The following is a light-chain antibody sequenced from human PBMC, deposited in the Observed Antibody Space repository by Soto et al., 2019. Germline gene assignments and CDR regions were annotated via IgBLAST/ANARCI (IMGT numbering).Light chain of an antibody. CDR1: QSLLHSNGYNY. CDR3: MQALQTPWT. CDR2: LGS. J-gene: IGKJ1*01. V-gene: IGKV2-28*01. Sequence: DIVMTQSPLSLPATPGEPASISCRSSQSLLHSNGYNYLDWYLQKPGQSPQLLIYLGSNRASGVPDRFSGSGSGTYFTLKISRVEAEDVGVYYCMQALQTPWTFGQGTKVEIK.